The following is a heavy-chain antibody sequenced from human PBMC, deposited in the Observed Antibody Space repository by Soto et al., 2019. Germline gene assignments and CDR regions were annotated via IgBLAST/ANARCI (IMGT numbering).Heavy chain of an antibody. J-gene: IGHJ4*02. Sequence: VRLVESGGGSVKPGGSLRLSCAASGFTFSNTWMTWVRQAPGKGLEWVGRIKSKSDEGTSDYADTVKGRFIISRDDSENKIFLQRNSLKTEYTAVYYCTTYRRYDLFYWGQGVLVTVSS. D-gene: IGHD3-3*01. CDR3: TTYRRYDLFY. CDR2: IKSKSDEGTS. V-gene: IGHV3-15*01. CDR1: GFTFSNTW.